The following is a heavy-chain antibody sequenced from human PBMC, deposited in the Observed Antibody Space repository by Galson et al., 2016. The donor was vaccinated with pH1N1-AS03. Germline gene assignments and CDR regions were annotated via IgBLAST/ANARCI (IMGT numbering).Heavy chain of an antibody. CDR3: ARLWFYGPYYFDY. J-gene: IGHJ4*02. V-gene: IGHV4-61*01. CDR1: GDSIDISPYY. CDR2: IYHSGST. Sequence: ETLSLTCTVSGDSIDISPYYWNWIRRPPGKSLEWIGYIYHSGSTNYNPSLKSRVTISVDTSKNQFSLKLSSVTAADTAIYYCARLWFYGPYYFDYWGQGTLVTVSS. D-gene: IGHD2/OR15-2a*01.